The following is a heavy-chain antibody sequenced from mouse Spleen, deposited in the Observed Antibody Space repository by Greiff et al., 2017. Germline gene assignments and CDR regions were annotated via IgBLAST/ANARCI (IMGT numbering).Heavy chain of an antibody. V-gene: IGHV1-15*01. CDR3: TRRPNWDTYYYAMDY. Sequence: QVQLQQSGAELVRPGASVTLSCKASGYTFTDYEMHWVKQTPVHGLEWIGAIDPETGGTAYNQKFKGKAILTADKSSSTAYMELRSLTSEDSAVYYCTRRPNWDTYYYAMDYWGQGTSVTVSS. D-gene: IGHD4-1*02. CDR1: GYTFTDYE. J-gene: IGHJ4*01. CDR2: IDPETGGT.